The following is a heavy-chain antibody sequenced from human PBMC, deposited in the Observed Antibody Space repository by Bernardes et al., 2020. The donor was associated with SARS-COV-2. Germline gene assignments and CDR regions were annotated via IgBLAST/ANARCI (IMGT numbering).Heavy chain of an antibody. CDR3: ARGLVRGGVFYSLDV. CDR1: GFTFSNYL. CDR2: ISGAGMYI. D-gene: IGHD3-10*01. Sequence: GGSLRLSCVASGFTFSNYLFSWFRQAPGKGLEWVSSISGAGMYIYYGDSVRGRFTTSRDNSKNTLYLQMNNLRAEDTAVYCCARGLVRGGVFYSLDVWGQGTTVTISS. J-gene: IGHJ6*02. V-gene: IGHV3-21*01.